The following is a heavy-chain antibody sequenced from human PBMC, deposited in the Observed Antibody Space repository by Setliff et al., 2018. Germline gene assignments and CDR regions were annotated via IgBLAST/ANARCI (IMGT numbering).Heavy chain of an antibody. J-gene: IGHJ6*02. CDR2: IGPYNGNT. CDR3: AKGGNITRETYYYYGMDV. Sequence: ASVKVSCRASGYTFTRYGISWVRQAPGKGFEWMGWIGPYNGNTYYAQKFQGRVAITTDTSTSTAYMELRSLRSDDTAVYYCAKGGNITRETYYYYGMDVWGQGTTVTVSS. D-gene: IGHD1-20*01. V-gene: IGHV1-18*01. CDR1: GYTFTRYG.